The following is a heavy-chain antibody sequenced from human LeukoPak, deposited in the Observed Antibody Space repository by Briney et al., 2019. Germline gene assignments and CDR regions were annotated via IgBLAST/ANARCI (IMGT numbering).Heavy chain of an antibody. Sequence: GGSLRLSCAASGFTFSSYEMIWVRQPPGKGLDWVSYISGSGSTIYYADSVKGRFTISRDNANNSLYLQMNSLRAEDTAVYYCARGAIVGRRGLDAFAIWGQGTMVTVSS. CDR1: GFTFSSYE. D-gene: IGHD1-26*01. J-gene: IGHJ3*02. CDR3: ARGAIVGRRGLDAFAI. CDR2: ISGSGSTI. V-gene: IGHV3-48*03.